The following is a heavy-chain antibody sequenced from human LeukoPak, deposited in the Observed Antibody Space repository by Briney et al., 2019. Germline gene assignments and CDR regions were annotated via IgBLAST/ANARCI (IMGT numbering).Heavy chain of an antibody. V-gene: IGHV3-23*01. Sequence: GGSLRLSCAASGFTFSSYAMTWVRQAPGKGLEWVSAISGSGGSTYYADSVKGRFTISRDNSKNTLYLQMNSLRAEDTAVYYCARPSIAARSQFYWGQGTLVTVSS. CDR2: ISGSGGST. J-gene: IGHJ4*02. CDR1: GFTFSSYA. D-gene: IGHD6-6*01. CDR3: ARPSIAARSQFY.